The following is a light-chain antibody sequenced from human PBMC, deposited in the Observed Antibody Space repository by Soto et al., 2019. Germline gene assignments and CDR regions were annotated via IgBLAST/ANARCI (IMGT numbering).Light chain of an antibody. CDR1: QSVSSSY. CDR3: QQSSNWPPEIT. V-gene: IGKV3D-20*02. CDR2: GAS. J-gene: IGKJ5*01. Sequence: EIVLTQSPGTLSLSPGERATLSCRASQSVSSSYLAWYQQKPGQAPRLPIYGASSRATGIPDRFSGSGSGTDFTLTISSLEPEDFAVYYCQQSSNWPPEITFGQGTRLEIK.